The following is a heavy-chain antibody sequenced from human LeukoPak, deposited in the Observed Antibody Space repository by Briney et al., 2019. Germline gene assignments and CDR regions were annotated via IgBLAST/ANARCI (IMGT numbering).Heavy chain of an antibody. V-gene: IGHV3-7*04. J-gene: IGHJ4*02. CDR2: TNQDGSQK. D-gene: IGHD6-13*01. CDR3: ARAQLAWDAAN. CDR1: GFTFSSYW. Sequence: PGGSLRLSCAASGFTFSSYWMSWVRQAPGKGLEWVANTNQDGSQKSYVDSVKGRFTVSRDNAKNSLYLQMNSLRVEDTAVYYCARAQLAWDAANWGQGTLVTVSS.